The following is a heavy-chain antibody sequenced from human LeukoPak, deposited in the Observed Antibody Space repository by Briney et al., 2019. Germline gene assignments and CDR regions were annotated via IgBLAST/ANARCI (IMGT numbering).Heavy chain of an antibody. CDR3: AKDPGYSSNWYSLLDY. V-gene: IGHV3-30*02. Sequence: PGGSLRLSCVASGFTFSSYGMHWVRQAPGKGLEWVAFIRYDGSNKYYADSVKGRFTISRDNSKNTLYLQMNSLRAEDTAVYYCAKDPGYSSNWYSLLDYWGQGTLVTVSS. CDR2: IRYDGSNK. J-gene: IGHJ4*02. CDR1: GFTFSSYG. D-gene: IGHD6-13*01.